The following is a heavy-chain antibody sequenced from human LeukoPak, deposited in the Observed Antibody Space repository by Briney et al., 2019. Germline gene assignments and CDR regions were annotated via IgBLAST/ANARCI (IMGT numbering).Heavy chain of an antibody. CDR1: GFTFSSYA. J-gene: IGHJ4*02. CDR2: ISGSGGST. V-gene: IGHV3-23*01. D-gene: IGHD5-24*01. Sequence: GGSLRLSYAASGFTFSSYAMSWVRQATGKGLEWVSAISGSGGSTYYADSVKGRFTISRDNSKNTLYLQMNSLRAEDTAVYYCAKDTGPRLDGYSDYWGQGTLVTVSS. CDR3: AKDTGPRLDGYSDY.